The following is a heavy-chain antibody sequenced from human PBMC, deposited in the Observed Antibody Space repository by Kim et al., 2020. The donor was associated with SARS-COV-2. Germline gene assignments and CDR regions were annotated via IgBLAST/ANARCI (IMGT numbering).Heavy chain of an antibody. CDR1: GFTFSSYA. J-gene: IGHJ5*02. Sequence: GGSLRLSCAASGFTFSSYAMHWVRQAPGKGREWVAVISYDGSNKYYADSVKGRFTISRDNSKNTLYLQMNSLRAEDTAVYYCARDRRDCSGGSCYGTADNWFDPWGQGTLVTVSS. V-gene: IGHV3-30-3*01. CDR2: ISYDGSNK. CDR3: ARDRRDCSGGSCYGTADNWFDP. D-gene: IGHD2-15*01.